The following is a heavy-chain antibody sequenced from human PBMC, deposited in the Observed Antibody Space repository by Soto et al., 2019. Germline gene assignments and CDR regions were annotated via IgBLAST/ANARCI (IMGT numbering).Heavy chain of an antibody. CDR3: ARDIHPPYCSGWRSLYWYFDI. CDR1: GGTFNSYA. V-gene: IGHV1-69*06. D-gene: IGHD6-19*01. J-gene: IGHJ2*01. Sequence: QVQLVQSGAEVKKPGSSVKVSCKASGGTFNSYALTWVRQAPGHGLEWMGGIIPIFRSTNYAQKFQGRVTMTATRSTTNAYMELSTLRYADAAVYYCARDIHPPYCSGWRSLYWYFDIWGRGTLVPVSS. CDR2: IIPIFRST.